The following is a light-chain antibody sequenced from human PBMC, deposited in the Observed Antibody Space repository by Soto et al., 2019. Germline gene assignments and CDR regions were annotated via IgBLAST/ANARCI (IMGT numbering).Light chain of an antibody. Sequence: EIVLTQSPGTLSLSPGERATLSCRASQSVSSRYLAWYQQKPGQAPRLLIYGASNRVTGIPDRFSGSGSGTDFTLTISRLEPADFAVYFYHQSGSSPPFTFGRGTKVEIK. CDR1: QSVSSRY. CDR3: HQSGSSPPFT. CDR2: GAS. J-gene: IGKJ2*01. V-gene: IGKV3-20*01.